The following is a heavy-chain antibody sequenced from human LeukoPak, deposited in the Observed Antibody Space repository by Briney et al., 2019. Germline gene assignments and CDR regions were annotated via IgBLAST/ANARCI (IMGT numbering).Heavy chain of an antibody. V-gene: IGHV3-7*01. J-gene: IGHJ4*02. CDR1: GFTLSYYW. CDR2: IKQDGSEK. CDR3: ARGRGGHSY. Sequence: GGSLRLSCAASGFTLSYYWMSWVRQAPGKGLEWVANIKQDGSEKNYVDSVKGRFTISRDNAKNSLYLQMNSLRAEDTAVYYCARGRGGHSYWGQGTLVTVSS.